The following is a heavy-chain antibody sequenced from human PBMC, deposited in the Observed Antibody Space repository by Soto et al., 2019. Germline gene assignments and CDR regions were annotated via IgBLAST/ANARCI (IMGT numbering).Heavy chain of an antibody. CDR2: ISSSSSYI. D-gene: IGHD2-15*01. J-gene: IGHJ5*02. V-gene: IGHV3-21*01. CDR1: GFTFSSYS. Sequence: GGSLRLSCAASGFTFSSYSMNWVRQAPGKGLEWVSSISSSSSYIYYADSVKGRFTISRDNAKNSLYLQMNSLRAEDTAVYYCARSYVGYCSGGSCAGYNWFDPWAQGTLVTVSS. CDR3: ARSYVGYCSGGSCAGYNWFDP.